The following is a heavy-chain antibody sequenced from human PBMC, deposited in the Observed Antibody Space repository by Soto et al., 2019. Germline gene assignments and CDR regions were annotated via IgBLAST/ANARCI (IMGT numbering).Heavy chain of an antibody. J-gene: IGHJ4*02. CDR1: GGSISSYY. V-gene: IGHV4-59*06. CDR2: IYYSGIT. Sequence: SETLSLTCTVSGGSISSYYWIWIRQHPGKGLEWIGSIYYSGITYYNPSLKSRITMSVDTSENHFSLKLSSVTAADTAVYYCARVRVGIDSSGYYYPYQFDYWGRGTLVTVSS. D-gene: IGHD3-22*01. CDR3: ARVRVGIDSSGYYYPYQFDY.